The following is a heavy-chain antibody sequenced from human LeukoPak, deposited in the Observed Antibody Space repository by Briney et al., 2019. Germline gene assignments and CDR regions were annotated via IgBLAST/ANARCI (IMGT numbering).Heavy chain of an antibody. CDR3: AGTQDSGSYLGYFDY. CDR2: ISSSGSTI. Sequence: GGSLRLSCAASGFTFSDYYMSWIRQAPGKGLEWVSYISSSGSTIYYADSVKGRFTISRDNAKNSLYLQMNSLRAEDTAVYYCAGTQDSGSYLGYFDYWGQGTLVTVSS. D-gene: IGHD1-26*01. V-gene: IGHV3-11*01. CDR1: GFTFSDYY. J-gene: IGHJ4*02.